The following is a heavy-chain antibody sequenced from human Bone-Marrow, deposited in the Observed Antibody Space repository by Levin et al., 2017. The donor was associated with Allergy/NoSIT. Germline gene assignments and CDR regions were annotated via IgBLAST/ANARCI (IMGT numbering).Heavy chain of an antibody. CDR3: AKDGWGGTFGIHLDQ. V-gene: IGHV3-30*18. J-gene: IGHJ4*02. CDR2: ISFDGNTQ. CDR1: GFSLSDYG. D-gene: IGHD3-16*01. Sequence: PGGSLRLSCAASGFSLSDYGIHWVRQAPGKGLEWVAVISFDGNTQYYSDSVKGRFTMSRDNAKNTLYLQMNSLRPEDTAFYYCAKDGWGGTFGIHLDQWGQGTLVAVSS.